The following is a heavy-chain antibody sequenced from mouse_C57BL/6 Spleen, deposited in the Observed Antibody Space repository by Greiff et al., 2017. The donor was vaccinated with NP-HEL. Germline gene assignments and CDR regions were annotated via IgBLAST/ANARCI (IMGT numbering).Heavy chain of an antibody. J-gene: IGHJ2*01. D-gene: IGHD2-2*01. CDR2: FHPYNDDT. CDR3: ARGWTMVTAFYY. V-gene: IGHV1-47*01. CDR1: GYTFTTYP. Sequence: VQLQASGAELVKPGASVKMSCKASGYTFTTYPIEWMKQHHGKSLEWIGNFHPYNDDTKYNEKFKGKATLTVEKSSSTVYLELSRLTSEDSAVYYGARGWTMVTAFYYWGQGTTLTVSS.